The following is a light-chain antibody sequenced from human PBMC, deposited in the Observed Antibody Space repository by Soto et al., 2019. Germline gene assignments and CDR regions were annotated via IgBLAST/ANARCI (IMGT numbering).Light chain of an antibody. V-gene: IGKV3-20*01. CDR1: QSVSSSY. CDR3: QQYGSSIT. CDR2: GAS. Sequence: EIGLTQSPGTLSLSPGERATLSFMASQSVSSSYLAWYQQKPGQAPRLLIYGASSRATGIPDRFSGSGSGTDFTLTISRLEPEDFAVYYCQQYGSSITFGQGTRLEIK. J-gene: IGKJ5*01.